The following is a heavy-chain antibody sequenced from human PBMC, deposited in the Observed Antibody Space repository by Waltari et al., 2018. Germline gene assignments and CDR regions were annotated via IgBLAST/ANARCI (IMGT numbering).Heavy chain of an antibody. CDR2: IIPIFGTA. CDR1: GGTFTSYA. CDR3: ARDRGLLQLERSFDY. J-gene: IGHJ4*02. D-gene: IGHD1-1*01. Sequence: QVQLVQSGAEVKKPGSSVKVSCKASGGTFTSYAISWVREAPGQGLEWMGRIIPIFGTANYAQKFQGRVTITADESTSTAYMELSSLRSEDTAVYYCARDRGLLQLERSFDYWGQGTLVTVSS. V-gene: IGHV1-69*15.